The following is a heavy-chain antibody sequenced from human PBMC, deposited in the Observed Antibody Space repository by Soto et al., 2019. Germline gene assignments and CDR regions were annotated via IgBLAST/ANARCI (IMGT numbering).Heavy chain of an antibody. CDR2: IYSGGTT. V-gene: IGHV3-66*01. CDR1: DFTVSSNY. D-gene: IGHD6-13*01. Sequence: EVQLVESGGGLVQPGGSLRLSCAASDFTVSSNYMSWARQAPGKGLERVSIIYSGGTTYYADSVKGRFTISRDNSKNTLYLQMNSLRAEDTAVYYCARAGISQAAAGSLDCCPIDSWGQGTLVTVSS. J-gene: IGHJ4*02. CDR3: ARAGISQAAAGSLDCCPIDS.